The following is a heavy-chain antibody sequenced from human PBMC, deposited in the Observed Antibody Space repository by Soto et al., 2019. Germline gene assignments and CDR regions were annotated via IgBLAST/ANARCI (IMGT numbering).Heavy chain of an antibody. CDR1: GGSISSYY. Sequence: PSETLSLTCTVSGGSISSYYWSWIRQPPGKGLEWIGYIFYSGSTTYNPSLKSRVSISVDTSKEHFSLKMSSVTAADTAVYYCERVRNSRDIDSWGQGTMVTVYS. D-gene: IGHD3-22*01. CDR2: IFYSGST. V-gene: IGHV4-59*01. CDR3: ERVRNSRDIDS. J-gene: IGHJ5*01.